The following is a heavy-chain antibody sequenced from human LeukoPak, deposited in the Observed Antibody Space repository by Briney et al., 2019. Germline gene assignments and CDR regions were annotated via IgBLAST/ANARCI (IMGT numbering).Heavy chain of an antibody. D-gene: IGHD2-8*01. CDR1: GGTFSSYA. CDR2: INPNSGGT. Sequence: ASVKVSCKASGGTFSSYAISWVRQAPGQGLEWMGWINPNSGGTDYAQKFQGRVTMTRDASISTAYMELSRLTSDDTAVYYCAGRYCTDGVCQTWIHPFGAFDNWGQGTMVTVSS. CDR3: AGRYCTDGVCQTWIHPFGAFDN. V-gene: IGHV1-2*02. J-gene: IGHJ3*02.